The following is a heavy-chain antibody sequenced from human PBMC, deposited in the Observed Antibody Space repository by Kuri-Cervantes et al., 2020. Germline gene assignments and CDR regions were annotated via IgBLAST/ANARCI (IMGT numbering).Heavy chain of an antibody. D-gene: IGHD1-26*01. CDR2: ISWDGGST. Sequence: GGSLRLSCAASGFTFDDYTMHCVRQAPGKGLEWVSLISWDGGSTYYADSVKGRFTISRDNSKNSLYLQMNSLRTEDTALYYCAKDEGGSYLDYWGQGTLVTVSS. V-gene: IGHV3-43*01. J-gene: IGHJ4*02. CDR3: AKDEGGSYLDY. CDR1: GFTFDDYT.